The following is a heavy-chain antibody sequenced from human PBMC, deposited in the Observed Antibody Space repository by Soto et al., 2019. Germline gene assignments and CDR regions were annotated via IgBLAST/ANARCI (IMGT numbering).Heavy chain of an antibody. Sequence: SETLSLTCTVAGGSISSISYYWGWIRQPPGKGLEWIGCIYYSGSTYYNPSLKSRVTISVDTSKNQFSLKLSSVTAADTAVYYCARAPQSADGAFDIWGQGTMVTVSS. CDR3: ARAPQSADGAFDI. CDR1: GGSISSISYY. D-gene: IGHD4-4*01. V-gene: IGHV4-39*07. J-gene: IGHJ3*02. CDR2: IYYSGST.